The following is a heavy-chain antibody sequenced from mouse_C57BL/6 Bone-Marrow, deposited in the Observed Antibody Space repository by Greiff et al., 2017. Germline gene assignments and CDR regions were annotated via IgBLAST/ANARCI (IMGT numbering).Heavy chain of an antibody. J-gene: IGHJ1*03. D-gene: IGHD1-1*01. V-gene: IGHV5-6*01. CDR1: GFTFSSYG. Sequence: EVKLVESGGDLVKPGGSLQLSCAASGFTFSSYGMSWVRQTPDKRLEWVATISSGGSYPYYPDSVKGRFTISRDNAKNTLYLQMSSLKSEDTAMYYCARPPYYYGSSRGYFDVWGKGTTVTVSS. CDR3: ARPPYYYGSSRGYFDV. CDR2: ISSGGSYP.